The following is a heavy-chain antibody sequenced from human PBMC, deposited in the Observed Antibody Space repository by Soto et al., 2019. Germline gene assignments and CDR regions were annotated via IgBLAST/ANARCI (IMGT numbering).Heavy chain of an antibody. CDR2: INPSGGST. CDR1: GYTFTSYY. CDR3: VMVDNYVTPTPQDV. D-gene: IGHD3-16*01. J-gene: IGHJ6*02. V-gene: IGHV1-46*01. Sequence: ASVKVSCKASGYTFTSYYMRWVRQAPGQGLEWMGIINPSGGSTSYAKKFQGRVTMTRDTSTSTAYMELGSLRSEDTAVYYCVMVDNYVTPTPQDVWGQGTTVTVSS.